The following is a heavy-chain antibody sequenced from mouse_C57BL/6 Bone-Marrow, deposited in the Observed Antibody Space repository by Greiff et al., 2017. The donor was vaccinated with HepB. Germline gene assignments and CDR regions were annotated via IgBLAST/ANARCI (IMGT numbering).Heavy chain of an antibody. V-gene: IGHV1-82*01. CDR1: GYAFSSSW. CDR3: ARLIYYGNGGY. Sequence: VKLQESGPELVKPGASVKISCKASGYAFSSSWMNWVKQRPGKGLEGIGRIYPGDGDTNYNGKFKGKATLTADKSSSTAYMQLSSLTSEDSAVYFCARLIYYGNGGYWGQGTTLTVSS. CDR2: IYPGDGDT. D-gene: IGHD2-1*01. J-gene: IGHJ2*01.